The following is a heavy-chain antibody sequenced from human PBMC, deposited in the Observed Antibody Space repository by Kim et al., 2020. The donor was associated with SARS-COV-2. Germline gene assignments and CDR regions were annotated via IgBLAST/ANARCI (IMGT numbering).Heavy chain of an antibody. Sequence: GGSLRLSCAASGFTFSSYSMNWVRQAPGKGLEWVSSISSSSYYIYYGDSVKGRFTISRDNAKNSLYLQRNSLRAEDTAVYYCARGSIDYDILTGSEQLNPFDPWGQGTLVTVSS. J-gene: IGHJ5*02. D-gene: IGHD3-9*01. CDR3: ARGSIDYDILTGSEQLNPFDP. V-gene: IGHV3-21*01. CDR2: ISSSSYYI. CDR1: GFTFSSYS.